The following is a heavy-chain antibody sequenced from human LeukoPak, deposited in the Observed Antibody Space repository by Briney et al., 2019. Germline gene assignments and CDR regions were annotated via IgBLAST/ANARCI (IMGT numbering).Heavy chain of an antibody. J-gene: IGHJ3*01. Sequence: SVKVSCKASGYTFTSYDINWVRQATGQGLEWMGGTLPILTTTKYAQKFQGRVTITTDESTSTIYMELSGLRSEDTAVYYCAKARIAAAGTGAFDVWGQGTMVTVSS. CDR2: TLPILTTT. V-gene: IGHV1-69*05. D-gene: IGHD6-13*01. CDR1: GYTFTSYD. CDR3: AKARIAAAGTGAFDV.